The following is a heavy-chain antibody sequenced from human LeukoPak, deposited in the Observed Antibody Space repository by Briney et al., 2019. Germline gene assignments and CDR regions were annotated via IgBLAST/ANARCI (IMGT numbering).Heavy chain of an antibody. CDR3: AKDQGPYDYVGGSYRSARGNWFDP. D-gene: IGHD3-16*02. CDR2: ISSSSSYI. Sequence: GGSLRLSCAASGFTFSSYSMNWVRQAPGKGLEWVSSISSSSSYIYYADSVKGRFTISRDNAKNSLYLQMNSLRAEDTAVYYCAKDQGPYDYVGGSYRSARGNWFDPWGQGTLVTVSS. J-gene: IGHJ5*02. CDR1: GFTFSSYS. V-gene: IGHV3-21*01.